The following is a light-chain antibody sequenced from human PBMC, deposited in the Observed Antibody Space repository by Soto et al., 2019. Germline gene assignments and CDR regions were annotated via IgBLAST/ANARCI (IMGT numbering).Light chain of an antibody. CDR2: EVT. V-gene: IGLV2-14*03. CDR1: DSDIGSYNY. CDR3: SSYTSGIML. Sequence: QSAMAQPASVSGSPGQSITISCTGTDSDIGSYNYVSWYQQPPGKAPKLIIYEVTNRPSGVSDRFSGSKSATTASLTISGLQADDEADYYCSSYTSGIMLFGWGTKLTVL. J-gene: IGLJ3*02.